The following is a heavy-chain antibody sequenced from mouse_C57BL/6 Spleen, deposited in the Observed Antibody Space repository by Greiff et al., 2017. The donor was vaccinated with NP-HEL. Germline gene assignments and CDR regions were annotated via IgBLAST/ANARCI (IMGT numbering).Heavy chain of an antibody. D-gene: IGHD2-4*01. CDR3: AREVYDYDGYYYAMDY. V-gene: IGHV5-16*01. Sequence: EVQLVESEGGLVQPGSSMKLSCTASGFTFSDYYMAWVRQVPEKGLEWVANINYDGSSTYYLDSLKSRFIISRDNAKNILYLQMSSLKSEDTATYYCAREVYDYDGYYYAMDYWGQGTSVTVSS. CDR2: INYDGSST. CDR1: GFTFSDYY. J-gene: IGHJ4*01.